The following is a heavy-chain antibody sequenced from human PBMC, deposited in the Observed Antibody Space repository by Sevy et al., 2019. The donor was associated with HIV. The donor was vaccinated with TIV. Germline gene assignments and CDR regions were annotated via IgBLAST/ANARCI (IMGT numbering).Heavy chain of an antibody. CDR3: ATTNSREYYYYYYGMDV. D-gene: IGHD3-22*01. J-gene: IGHJ6*02. V-gene: IGHV1-24*01. CDR2: FDPEDGET. Sequence: ASVKVSCKVSGYNLTELSMQWVRQAPGKGLEWKGGFDPEDGETIYAQKFPGRVNMTEDTSTDTAYMELGSLRSEDTAVYYCATTNSREYYYYYYGMDVWGQGTTVTVSS. CDR1: GYNLTELS.